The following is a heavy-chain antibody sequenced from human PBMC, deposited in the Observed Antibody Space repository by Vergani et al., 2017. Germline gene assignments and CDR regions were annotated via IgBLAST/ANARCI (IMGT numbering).Heavy chain of an antibody. CDR3: AKAGWSAGMDV. CDR1: GFTFSSYG. CDR2: ISYDGSNK. V-gene: IGHV3-30*18. J-gene: IGHJ6*04. D-gene: IGHD2-15*01. Sequence: QVQLVESGGGVVQPGRSLRLSCAASGFTFSSYGMHWVRQAPGKGLEWVAVISYDGSNKNYADSVKGRFTISRDNSKNTLYLQMNSLRAEDTAVYYCAKAGWSAGMDVWGKGTTVTVSS.